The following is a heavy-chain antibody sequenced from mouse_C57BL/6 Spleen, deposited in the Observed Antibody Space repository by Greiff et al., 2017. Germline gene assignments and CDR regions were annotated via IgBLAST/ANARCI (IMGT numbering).Heavy chain of an antibody. CDR3: ARPAGDCYSPFAY. V-gene: IGHV5-17*01. CDR1: GFIFSDYG. Sequence: EVKLMESGGGLVKPGGSLKLSCAASGFIFSDYGMHWVRQAPEKGLEWVAYISSGSSTIYYADTVKGRFTISSDNAKNTLFLQMTSLMSDDTAMYYCARPAGDCYSPFAYWGQGTLVTVSA. CDR2: ISSGSSTI. D-gene: IGHD2-3*01. J-gene: IGHJ3*01.